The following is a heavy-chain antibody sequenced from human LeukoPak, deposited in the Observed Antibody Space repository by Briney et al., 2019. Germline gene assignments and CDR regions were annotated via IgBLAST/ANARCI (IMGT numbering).Heavy chain of an antibody. CDR2: IIPIFGTA. Sequence: GSSVKVSCKASGGTFSSYAISWVRQAPGQGLEWMGRIIPIFGTANYAQKFQGRVTITTDESTSTAYMELSSLRSEDTAVHYCARDIASSSWYRGSWFDPWGQGTLVTVSS. D-gene: IGHD6-13*01. J-gene: IGHJ5*02. CDR1: GGTFSSYA. CDR3: ARDIASSSWYRGSWFDP. V-gene: IGHV1-69*05.